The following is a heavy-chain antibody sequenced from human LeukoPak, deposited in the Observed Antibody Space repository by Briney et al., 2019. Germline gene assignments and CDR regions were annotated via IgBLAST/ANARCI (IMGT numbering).Heavy chain of an antibody. CDR3: ALILDILTGKRDFDY. CDR2: INTNTGNP. CDR1: GYTFTNYV. Sequence: ASVKVSCKASGYTFTNYVMNWVRQAPGQRLEWMGWINTNTGNPTYAQGFTGRFVFSLDTSVSTAYLQISSLKAEDTAVYYCALILDILTGKRDFDYWGQGTLVTVSS. J-gene: IGHJ4*02. D-gene: IGHD3-9*01. V-gene: IGHV7-4-1*02.